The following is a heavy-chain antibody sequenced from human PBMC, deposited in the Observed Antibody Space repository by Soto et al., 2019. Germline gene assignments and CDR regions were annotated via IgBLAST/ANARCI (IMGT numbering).Heavy chain of an antibody. V-gene: IGHV1-2*02. J-gene: IGHJ5*02. Sequence: ASVKVSCKASGYTFTGYYMHWVRQAPGQGLEWMGWINPNSGDTNYAQKFQGRVTMTRDTSISTAYMELSRLRSDDTAVYYCATKGGYDFLGFDPWGQGTLVTVSS. CDR3: ATKGGYDFLGFDP. D-gene: IGHD5-12*01. CDR1: GYTFTGYY. CDR2: INPNSGDT.